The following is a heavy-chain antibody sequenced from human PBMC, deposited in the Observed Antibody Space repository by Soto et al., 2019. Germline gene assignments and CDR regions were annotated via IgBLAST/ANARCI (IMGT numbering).Heavy chain of an antibody. V-gene: IGHV4-39*01. CDR1: GGSISSNSYY. CDR2: LFYSGAT. J-gene: IGHJ2*01. D-gene: IGHD1-1*01. CDR3: ARGTVTWYFDL. Sequence: PSETLSLTCTVSGGSISSNSYYWDWIRQPPGKGLEWIGSLFYSGATYHNPSLQSRVTISVDTSKNQFSLKLSSVTAADTAVYYCARGTVTWYFDLWGRGTLVTVSS.